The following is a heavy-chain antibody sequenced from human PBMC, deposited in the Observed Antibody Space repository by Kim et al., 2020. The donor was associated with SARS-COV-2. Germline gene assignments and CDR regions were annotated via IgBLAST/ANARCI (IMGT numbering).Heavy chain of an antibody. D-gene: IGHD3-3*01. CDR1: GGSISSYY. CDR2: IYYSGST. V-gene: IGHV4-59*13. J-gene: IGHJ5*02. Sequence: SETLSLTCTVSGGSISSYYWSWIRQPPGKGLEWIGYIYYSGSTNYNPSLKSRVTISVDTSKNQFSLKLSSVTAADTAVYYCARGGGAGTSWSGYKRRNWFDPWGQGTLVTVSS. CDR3: ARGGGAGTSWSGYKRRNWFDP.